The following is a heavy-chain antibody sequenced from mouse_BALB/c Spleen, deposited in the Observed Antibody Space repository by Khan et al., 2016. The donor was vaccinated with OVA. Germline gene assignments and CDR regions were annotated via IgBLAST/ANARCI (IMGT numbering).Heavy chain of an antibody. V-gene: IGHV1-7*01. CDR1: GYTFINYW. D-gene: IGHD1-1*01. CDR3: ARSGLRWDFDY. Sequence: QVQLQQSGAELAKPGASVKMSCKASGYTFINYWILWVKQRPGQGLEWIGYINPSTGYTEYNQNFKDKATLTADKSSSTAYMQLSSLTSEESAVYYCARSGLRWDFDYWGQGTTLTVSS. J-gene: IGHJ2*01. CDR2: INPSTGYT.